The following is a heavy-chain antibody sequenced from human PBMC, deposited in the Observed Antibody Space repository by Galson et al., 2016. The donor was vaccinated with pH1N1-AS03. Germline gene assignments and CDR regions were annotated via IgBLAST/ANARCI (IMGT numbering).Heavy chain of an antibody. CDR1: GGTFSNYA. CDR3: TRDRHYDTSGRFYYESEH. Sequence: SVKVSCKASGGTFSNYAISWMRQAPGQGLEWMGGIHPIFGTPSYAQKFRGRLTITVDHSTSATYMELTSLTSEDTAIYYCTRDRHYDTSGRFYYESEHWGQGTLVIVSS. CDR2: IHPIFGTP. D-gene: IGHD3-22*01. J-gene: IGHJ4*02. V-gene: IGHV1-69*13.